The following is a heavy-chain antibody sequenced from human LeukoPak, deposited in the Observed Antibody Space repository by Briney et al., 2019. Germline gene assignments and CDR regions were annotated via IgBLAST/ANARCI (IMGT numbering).Heavy chain of an antibody. Sequence: SETLSLTCTVSGGSITGYYWSWIRQPPGKGLEWIAYVYFTGRTLYNPSLESRVTISVDTSKTQFSLRLTSVTAADTAVYYCARHIPVSYDAFDLWGRGTTVTVSS. CDR2: VYFTGRT. CDR1: GGSITGYY. V-gene: IGHV4-59*08. D-gene: IGHD6-19*01. J-gene: IGHJ3*01. CDR3: ARHIPVSYDAFDL.